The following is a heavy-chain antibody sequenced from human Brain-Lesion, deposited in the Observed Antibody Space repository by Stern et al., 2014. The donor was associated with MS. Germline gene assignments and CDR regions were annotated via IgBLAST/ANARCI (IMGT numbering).Heavy chain of an antibody. J-gene: IGHJ6*02. Sequence: VQLVQSGGGLVKPGGSLRLSCAASGFTFSSYTMNWVRPAPGPGLEWVSSINRGSDYIYCAASVKGRFHIPGDNAKNSLYLQMNSLRAEDTALYYCARVETPLADCYYYYGMDVWGQGTTVTVSS. V-gene: IGHV3-21*01. D-gene: IGHD4-23*01. CDR3: ARVETPLADCYYYYGMDV. CDR1: GFTFSSYT. CDR2: INRGSDYI.